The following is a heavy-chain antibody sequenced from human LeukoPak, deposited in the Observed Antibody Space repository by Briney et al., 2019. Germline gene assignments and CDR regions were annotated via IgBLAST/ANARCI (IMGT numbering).Heavy chain of an antibody. V-gene: IGHV3-30*04. J-gene: IGHJ4*02. CDR3: ARVPGYDSSGYFDY. CDR1: GFTFSSYA. Sequence: GGSLRLSCAASGFTFSSYAMHWVRQAPGKGLEWVAVISYDGSNKYYADSVKGRLTISRDNSKNTLYLQMNSLRAEDTAVYYCARVPGYDSSGYFDYWGQGTLVTVSS. D-gene: IGHD3-22*01. CDR2: ISYDGSNK.